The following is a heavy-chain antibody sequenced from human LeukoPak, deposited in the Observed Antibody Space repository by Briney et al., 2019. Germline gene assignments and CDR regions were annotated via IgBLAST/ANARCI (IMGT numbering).Heavy chain of an antibody. D-gene: IGHD1-26*01. CDR3: ARDLSGPRVYFDY. CDR2: ISGSGIST. CDR1: GFTFSSYA. V-gene: IGHV3-23*01. Sequence: GGSLRLSCAASGFTFSSYALSWVRQAPGKGLDQVSAISGSGISTYYADSVKGRFTISRDNAKNSLYLQMNSLRDEDTAVYYCARDLSGPRVYFDYWGQGTLVTVSS. J-gene: IGHJ4*02.